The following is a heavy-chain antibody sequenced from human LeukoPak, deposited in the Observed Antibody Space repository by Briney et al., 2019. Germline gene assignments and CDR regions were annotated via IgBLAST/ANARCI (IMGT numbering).Heavy chain of an antibody. D-gene: IGHD2-2*01. Sequence: SETLSLTCTVSGGSISSYYWSWIRQPPGKELEWIGYIYYSGSTNYNPSLKSRVTISVDTSKNQFSLKLSSVTAADTAVYYCARRSGMPDHDAFDIWGQGTMVTVSS. CDR3: ARRSGMPDHDAFDI. V-gene: IGHV4-59*08. CDR2: IYYSGST. CDR1: GGSISSYY. J-gene: IGHJ3*02.